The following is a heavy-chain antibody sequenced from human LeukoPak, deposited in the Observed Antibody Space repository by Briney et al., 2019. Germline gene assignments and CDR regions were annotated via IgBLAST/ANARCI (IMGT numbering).Heavy chain of an antibody. D-gene: IGHD6-13*01. CDR3: ARGIAAAGTLHYYYYMDV. V-gene: IGHV1-69*05. J-gene: IGHJ6*03. CDR1: GGTFSSYA. CDR2: IIPIFGTA. Sequence: SVKVSCKASGGTFSSYAISWVQQAPGQGLEWMGGIIPIFGTANYAQKFQGRVTITTDESTSTAYMELSSLRSEDTAVYYCARGIAAAGTLHYYYYMDVWGKGTTVTVSS.